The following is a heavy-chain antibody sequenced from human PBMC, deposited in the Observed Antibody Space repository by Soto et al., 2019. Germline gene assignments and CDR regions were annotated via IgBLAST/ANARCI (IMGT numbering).Heavy chain of an antibody. V-gene: IGHV3-30*18. CDR1: GFTFSSYG. J-gene: IGHJ4*02. CDR3: AKGYSSGWYYFDY. Sequence: GGSLRLSCAASGFTFSSYGMHWVRQAPGKGLEWVAVISYDGSNKYYADSVKGRFTISRDNSKNTLYLQMNSLRAEDTAVYYCAKGYSSGWYYFDYWGQGTLVTV. CDR2: ISYDGSNK. D-gene: IGHD6-19*01.